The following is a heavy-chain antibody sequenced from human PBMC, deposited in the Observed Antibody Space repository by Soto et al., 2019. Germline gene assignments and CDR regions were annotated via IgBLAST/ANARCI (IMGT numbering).Heavy chain of an antibody. CDR2: IYYSGST. D-gene: IGHD6-19*01. Sequence: QVQLQESGPGLVKPSQTLSLTCTVSGGSISSGGYYWSWIRQHPGKGLEWIGYIYYSGSTYYNPSLKSRVTISVDTTKNQFSLKLSSVTAADTAVYYCASDRRGGGWPEYYYYGMDVWGQGTTVTVSS. CDR1: GGSISSGGYY. J-gene: IGHJ6*02. CDR3: ASDRRGGGWPEYYYYGMDV. V-gene: IGHV4-31*03.